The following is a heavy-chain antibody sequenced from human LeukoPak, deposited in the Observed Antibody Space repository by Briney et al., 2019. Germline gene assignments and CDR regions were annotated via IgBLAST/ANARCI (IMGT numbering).Heavy chain of an antibody. Sequence: PGGSLRLSCAASGFTFSTFAMHWVRQAPGKGLEAVAIIACDGGDIHYGDSKTGRFTISRDNSKNTLYLQMDSLRREDTAIYYRARNERGSIDSWGRGTLVTVSS. J-gene: IGHJ4*02. V-gene: IGHV3-30*01. D-gene: IGHD1-1*01. CDR1: GFTFSTFA. CDR3: ARNERGSIDS. CDR2: IACDGGDI.